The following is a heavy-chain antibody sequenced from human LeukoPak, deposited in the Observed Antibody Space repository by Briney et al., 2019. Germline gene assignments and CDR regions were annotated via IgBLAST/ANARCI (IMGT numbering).Heavy chain of an antibody. CDR1: EFSVGSNY. D-gene: IGHD4/OR15-4a*01. Sequence: GGSLRLSCAASEFSVGSNYMTWVRQAPGKGLEWVSLIYSGGSTYYADSVKGRFTISRDNSKNSLDLQMNSLRAEDTAVYYCARDTLGEGEDANYAVYYFDYWGQGTPVTVSS. CDR2: IYSGGST. J-gene: IGHJ4*02. V-gene: IGHV3-66*01. CDR3: ARDTLGEGEDANYAVYYFDY.